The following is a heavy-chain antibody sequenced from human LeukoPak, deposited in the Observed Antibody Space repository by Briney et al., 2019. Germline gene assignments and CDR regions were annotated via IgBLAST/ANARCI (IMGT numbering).Heavy chain of an antibody. Sequence: SETLSRTCTGSGGSVSSYYWSWIRQPPGKGLEWIGYIYYSGSTNYNPSLKGRVTISVDTSKNQFSLKLSSVTAADTAVYYCARAPTRRDAFDIWGQGTMVNVSS. V-gene: IGHV4-59*02. CDR2: IYYSGST. CDR1: GGSVSSYY. J-gene: IGHJ3*02. CDR3: ARAPTRRDAFDI.